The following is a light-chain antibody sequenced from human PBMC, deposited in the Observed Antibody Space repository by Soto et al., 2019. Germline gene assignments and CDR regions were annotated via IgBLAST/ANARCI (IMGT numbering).Light chain of an antibody. CDR3: QQRSDWPHT. J-gene: IGKJ2*01. CDR1: QSISIY. V-gene: IGKV3-11*01. Sequence: EIVLTQSPGTLSLSPGERATLSCRASQSISIYLAWYQQKHGQPPRLLIFDSSIRATGIPARFSGSGSGTDFTLTISSLEAEDSALYYCQQRSDWPHTFGQGTKLEIK. CDR2: DSS.